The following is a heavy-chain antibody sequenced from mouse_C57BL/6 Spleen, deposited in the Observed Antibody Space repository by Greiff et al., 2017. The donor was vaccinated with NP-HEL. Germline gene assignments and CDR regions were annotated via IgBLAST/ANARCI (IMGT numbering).Heavy chain of an antibody. CDR2: IYPGDGDT. J-gene: IGHJ3*01. CDR3: ARKELTGSWFAY. CDR1: GYAFSSSW. V-gene: IGHV1-82*01. D-gene: IGHD4-1*01. Sequence: VKLMESGPELVKPGASVKISCKASGYAFSSSWMNWVKQRPGKGLEWIGRIYPGDGDTNYNGKFKGKATLTADKSSSTAYMQLSSLTSEDSAVYFCARKELTGSWFAYWGQGTLVTVSA.